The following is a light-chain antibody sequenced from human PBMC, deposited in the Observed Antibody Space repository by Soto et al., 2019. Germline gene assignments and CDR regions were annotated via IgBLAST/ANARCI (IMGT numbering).Light chain of an antibody. CDR1: QSVSSH. J-gene: IGKJ2*01. CDR3: HQYNNWPYT. V-gene: IGKV3-15*01. CDR2: GAS. Sequence: ETVMTQSPATLSVSPGERATLSCRASQSVSSHLGWYQQKPGQAPRLLIYGASTRATGIPARFSGSGSGTEFTLTISSLQSEDFAVYYCHQYNNWPYTFGQGTKLEIK.